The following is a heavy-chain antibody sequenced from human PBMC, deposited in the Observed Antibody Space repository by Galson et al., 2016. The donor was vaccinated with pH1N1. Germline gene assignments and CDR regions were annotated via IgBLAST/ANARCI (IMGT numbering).Heavy chain of an antibody. J-gene: IGHJ3*02. CDR3: ARQYDFGDYRGNAFDI. D-gene: IGHD4-17*01. Sequence: QSGAEVKKPGESLKISCKASGYIFTSQWIAWVRQVPGKGLEWVGVVNPGGSTIRYGPPFQGQVTISSDKSINTAYLQWISLKASDTATYYCARQYDFGDYRGNAFDIWGQGTMVIVSS. CDR1: GYIFTSQW. V-gene: IGHV5-51*03. CDR2: VNPGGSTI.